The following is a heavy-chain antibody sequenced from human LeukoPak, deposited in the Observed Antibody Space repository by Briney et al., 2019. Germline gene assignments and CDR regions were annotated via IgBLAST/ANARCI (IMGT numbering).Heavy chain of an antibody. J-gene: IGHJ6*02. CDR2: TYYRSKWYN. Sequence: SQTLSLTYAISGDIVSSNSAAWNWIRQSPSRGLEWLGRTYYRSKWYNDYAVSVKSRITINPDTSKNQFSLQLNSVTPEDTAVYYCARERAQWLDYYYGMDVWGQGTTVTVSS. D-gene: IGHD6-19*01. CDR3: ARERAQWLDYYYGMDV. V-gene: IGHV6-1*01. CDR1: GDIVSSNSAA.